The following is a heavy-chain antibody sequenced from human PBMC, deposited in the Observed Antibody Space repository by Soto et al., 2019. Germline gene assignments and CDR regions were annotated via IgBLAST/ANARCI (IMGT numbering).Heavy chain of an antibody. V-gene: IGHV3-30*18. CDR2: ISYDGSNK. J-gene: IGHJ4*02. CDR3: AKRCGESDFDY. CDR1: GFTISSYG. D-gene: IGHD6-25*01. Sequence: QVQLVESGGGVVQPGRSLRLSCAASGFTISSYGMHWVRQAPGKGLEWVAVISYDGSNKYYADSVKGRFTISRDNSKNTLYLQMNSLRAEDTAVYYRAKRCGESDFDYWGPGTLVTVSS.